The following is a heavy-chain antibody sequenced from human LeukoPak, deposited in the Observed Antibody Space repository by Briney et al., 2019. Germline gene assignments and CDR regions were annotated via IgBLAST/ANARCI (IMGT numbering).Heavy chain of an antibody. CDR2: ISSSSSYI. CDR1: GFTFSSYS. Sequence: GGSLRLSCAASGFTFSSYSMNWVRQAPGKGLEWVSSISSSSSYIYYADSVKGRFTISRDNAKNSLYLQMNSLRAEDTAVYYCAREHIVVVTAIRTFDYWGQGTLVTVSS. V-gene: IGHV3-21*01. D-gene: IGHD2-21*02. CDR3: AREHIVVVTAIRTFDY. J-gene: IGHJ4*02.